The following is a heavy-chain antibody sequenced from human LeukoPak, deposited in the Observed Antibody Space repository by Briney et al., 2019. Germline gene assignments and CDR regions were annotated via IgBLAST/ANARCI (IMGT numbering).Heavy chain of an antibody. D-gene: IGHD3-22*01. V-gene: IGHV4-59*01. CDR1: GGSISSYY. Sequence: KASETLSLTCTVSGGSISSYYWSWIRQPPGKGLEWIGYIYYSGSTNYNPSLKSRVTISVDTSKNQFSLKLSSVTAADTAVYYCARQIVWRGWGNYYDSSGYGAFDIWGQGTMVTVSS. CDR2: IYYSGST. J-gene: IGHJ3*02. CDR3: ARQIVWRGWGNYYDSSGYGAFDI.